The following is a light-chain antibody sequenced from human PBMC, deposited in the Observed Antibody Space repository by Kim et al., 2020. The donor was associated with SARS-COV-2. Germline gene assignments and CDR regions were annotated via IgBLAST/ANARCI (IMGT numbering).Light chain of an antibody. Sequence: SYELTQPPSMSVSPGQTARITCSGDALPKQFLYWYQQKGGQAPLLVIYKDNQRHPGIPARFSGSSSGTLGTLTISGVQAEDEAVYYCQSADTKGTSWAFGGGTELTVL. CDR2: KDN. J-gene: IGLJ3*02. CDR3: QSADTKGTSWA. CDR1: ALPKQF. V-gene: IGLV3-25*03.